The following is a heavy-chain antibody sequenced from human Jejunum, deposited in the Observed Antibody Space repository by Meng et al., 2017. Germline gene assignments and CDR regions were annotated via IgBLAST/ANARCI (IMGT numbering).Heavy chain of an antibody. CDR1: GFTFSSYE. CDR3: ARDVVGATVAFDY. J-gene: IGHJ4*02. CDR2: ISSSGSNI. V-gene: IGHV3-48*03. Sequence: GESLKISCAASGFTFSSYEMNWVRQAPGKGLEWVSYISSSGSNIYHADSVKGRFTISRDNAKNSLYLQMNILRAEDTAVYYCARDVVGATVAFDYWGQGTLVTVSS. D-gene: IGHD1-26*01.